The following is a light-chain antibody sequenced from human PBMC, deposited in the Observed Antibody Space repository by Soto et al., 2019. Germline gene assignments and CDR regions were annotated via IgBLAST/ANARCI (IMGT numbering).Light chain of an antibody. CDR1: QSISSW. CDR2: DAS. J-gene: IGKJ1*01. Sequence: DIQSTQSPATLSASVGARSPITFRASQSISSWLAWYQQKPGKAPKLLIYDASSLESGVPSRFSGSGSGTEFTLTISSLQPDDFATYYCKQYNSYSTVGQGTKGDIK. V-gene: IGKV1-5*01. CDR3: KQYNSYST.